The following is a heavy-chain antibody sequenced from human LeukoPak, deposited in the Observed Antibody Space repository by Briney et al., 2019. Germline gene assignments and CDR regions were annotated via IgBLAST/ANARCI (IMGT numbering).Heavy chain of an antibody. Sequence: GGSLRLSCAASGFTFSSYEMNWVRQAPGEGLEWVSYISSSGSTIYYADSVKGRFTISRDNAKNSLYLQMNSLRAEDTAVYYCARDRGYCSSTSCYAAGIFDYWGQGTLVTVSS. D-gene: IGHD2-2*01. CDR1: GFTFSSYE. CDR3: ARDRGYCSSTSCYAAGIFDY. V-gene: IGHV3-48*03. CDR2: ISSSGSTI. J-gene: IGHJ4*02.